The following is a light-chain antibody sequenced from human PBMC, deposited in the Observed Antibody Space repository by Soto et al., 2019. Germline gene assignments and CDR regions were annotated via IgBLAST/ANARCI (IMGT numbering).Light chain of an antibody. CDR1: QIVSYSSNTKNY. V-gene: IGKV4-1*01. Sequence: DIVMTQSPDSLAVSLGERATINCKSSQIVSYSSNTKNYLAWYQQKPGQPPKLLIYWASTRESGVPDRFSVSGSGTDFTLTISSLQAEDVAVYYCQQYYSTPFTFGQGTKLEIK. J-gene: IGKJ2*01. CDR3: QQYYSTPFT. CDR2: WAS.